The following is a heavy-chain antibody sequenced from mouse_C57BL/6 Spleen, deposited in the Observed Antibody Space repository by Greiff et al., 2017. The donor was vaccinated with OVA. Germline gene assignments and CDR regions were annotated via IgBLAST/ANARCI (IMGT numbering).Heavy chain of an antibody. V-gene: IGHV1-55*01. Sequence: VQLQQPGAELVKPGASVKMSCKASGYTFTSYWITWVKQRPGQGLEWIGDIYPGSGSTNYNEKFKSKATLTVDTSSSTAYMQISSLTSEDSAVYYCARRGNYYAMDYWGQGTSVTVSS. J-gene: IGHJ4*01. CDR2: IYPGSGST. D-gene: IGHD2-1*01. CDR1: GYTFTSYW. CDR3: ARRGNYYAMDY.